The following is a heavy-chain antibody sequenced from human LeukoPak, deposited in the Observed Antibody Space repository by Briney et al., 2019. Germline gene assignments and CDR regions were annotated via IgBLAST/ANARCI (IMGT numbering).Heavy chain of an antibody. J-gene: IGHJ4*02. Sequence: PGGSLRLSCAASGFTFSNYDMSWVRQAPGKGLEWVSAISGSGGRTYYADSVKGRFTISRDNSKNTLYLQMNSLRAEDTAVYYCARAGNTRFDYWGQGTLVTVSS. D-gene: IGHD2/OR15-2a*01. CDR1: GFTFSNYD. CDR3: ARAGNTRFDY. CDR2: ISGSGGRT. V-gene: IGHV3-23*01.